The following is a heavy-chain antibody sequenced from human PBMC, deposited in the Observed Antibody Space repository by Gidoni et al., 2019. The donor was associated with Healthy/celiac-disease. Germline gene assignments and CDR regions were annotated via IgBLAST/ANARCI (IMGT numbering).Heavy chain of an antibody. D-gene: IGHD3-10*01. CDR3: ARTPEGAYGSGSYPFDY. V-gene: IGHV2-70*01. Sequence: QVTLRESGPALVKPTQTLTLTCTFPGFSPSTTGLCVSWIRQPPGKSLEWLALIDCDDDKYYSTSLKTRLTISKDTSKNQGVLTKTNMDPVDTATYYCARTPEGAYGSGSYPFDYWGQGTLVTVSS. J-gene: IGHJ4*02. CDR1: GFSPSTTGLC. CDR2: IDCDDDK.